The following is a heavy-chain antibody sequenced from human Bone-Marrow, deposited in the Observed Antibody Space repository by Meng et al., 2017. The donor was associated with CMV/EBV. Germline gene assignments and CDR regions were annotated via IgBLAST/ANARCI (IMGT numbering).Heavy chain of an antibody. CDR2: INPSGGIT. CDR3: AREFFSGVVVWGGDSWFDP. D-gene: IGHD2-21*01. Sequence: ASVKVSCKASGYTFTSYYMHWVRQAPGQGLEWMGVINPSGGITTYAQKFQGRVTMTRDTSTSTVYMELNSLRSEDTAVYYCAREFFSGVVVWGGDSWFDPWGQGTLVTVSS. CDR1: GYTFTSYY. V-gene: IGHV1-46*01. J-gene: IGHJ5*02.